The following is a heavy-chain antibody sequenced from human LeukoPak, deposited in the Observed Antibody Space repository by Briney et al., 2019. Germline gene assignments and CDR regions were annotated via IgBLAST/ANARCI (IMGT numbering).Heavy chain of an antibody. V-gene: IGHV3-21*01. CDR1: GFTFSSYS. CDR3: ARVRVEDIVVVPPSH. D-gene: IGHD2-2*01. J-gene: IGHJ4*02. CDR2: ISSSSSYI. Sequence: GGSLRLSCAASGFTFSSYSMNWVRQAPGKGLEWVSSISSSSSYIYYADSVKGRFTISRDNAKNSLYLRMNSLRAEDTAVYYCARVRVEDIVVVPPSHWGQGTLVAVSS.